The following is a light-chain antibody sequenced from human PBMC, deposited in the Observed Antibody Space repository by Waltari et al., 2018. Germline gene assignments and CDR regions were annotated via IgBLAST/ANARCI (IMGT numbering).Light chain of an antibody. J-gene: IGLJ1*01. V-gene: IGLV2-8*01. CDR1: GSGGS. CDR2: EFS. CDR3: SSDAVSNNFYD. Sequence: QSALTQPPSASGSPGQSVTISCTGTGSGGSVSWYQPLPGKAPKLLIYEFSKRPSGVPDRFSGSKSGNTASLTVSGLQAEDEGDYYCSSDAVSNNFYDFGSGTKVTVL.